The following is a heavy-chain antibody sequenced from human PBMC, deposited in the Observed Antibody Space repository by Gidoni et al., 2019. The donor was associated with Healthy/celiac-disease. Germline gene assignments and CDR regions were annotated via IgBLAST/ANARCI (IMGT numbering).Heavy chain of an antibody. Sequence: EVQLVESGGGLVQPGRSLRLSCAASGFTFDDYAMHWVRQAPGKGLEWVSGISWNSGSIGYADSVKGRFTISRDNAKNSLYLQMNSLRAEDTALYYCAKEGVGATSFDYWGQGTLVTVSS. D-gene: IGHD1-26*01. J-gene: IGHJ4*02. V-gene: IGHV3-9*01. CDR1: GFTFDDYA. CDR2: ISWNSGSI. CDR3: AKEGVGATSFDY.